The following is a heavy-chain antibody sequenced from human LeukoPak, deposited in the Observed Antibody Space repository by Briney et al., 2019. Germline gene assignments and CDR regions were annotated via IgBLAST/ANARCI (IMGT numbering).Heavy chain of an antibody. J-gene: IGHJ1*01. CDR1: GLTVSSFW. CDR3: ARGEYYYDGGY. D-gene: IGHD3-22*01. Sequence: GGSLRLSCASSGLTVSSFWMSWVRQAPGKGLEWVANIKRDGSEKYYVDSVKGRFTISRDNAKNSLYLQMNSLRVEDTAVYYCARGEYYYDGGYWGQGTLVTVSS. CDR2: IKRDGSEK. V-gene: IGHV3-7*04.